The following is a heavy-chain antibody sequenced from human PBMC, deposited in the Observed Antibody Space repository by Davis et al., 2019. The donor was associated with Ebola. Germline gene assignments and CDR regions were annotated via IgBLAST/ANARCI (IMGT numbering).Heavy chain of an antibody. CDR1: GFTFSSYA. CDR3: AKVIGGRYYYDSSGYYSHYYGMDV. D-gene: IGHD3-22*01. Sequence: GESPKTPCAAPGFTFSSYAMSWVRQAPGKGLELVSAISGSGRSTYYADPVKGRFTISRDNSKNTLYLQMNSLGAEDTAVYYCAKVIGGRYYYDSSGYYSHYYGMDVWGQGTTVTVSS. J-gene: IGHJ6*02. CDR2: ISGSGRST. V-gene: IGHV3-23*01.